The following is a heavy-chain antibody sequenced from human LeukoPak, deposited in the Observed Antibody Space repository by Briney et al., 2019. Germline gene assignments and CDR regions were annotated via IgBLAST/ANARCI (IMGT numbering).Heavy chain of an antibody. D-gene: IGHD3-3*01. CDR1: GGSVSSGSYY. CDR2: IYYSGST. J-gene: IGHJ4*02. V-gene: IGHV4-61*01. Sequence: SQTLSLTCTVSGGSVSSGSYYWSWIRQPPGKGLEWIGYIYYSGSTNYNPSLKSRVTISVDTSKNQFSLKLSSVTAADTAVYYCARSYDFWSGSPGGYFDYWGQGTLVTVSS. CDR3: ARSYDFWSGSPGGYFDY.